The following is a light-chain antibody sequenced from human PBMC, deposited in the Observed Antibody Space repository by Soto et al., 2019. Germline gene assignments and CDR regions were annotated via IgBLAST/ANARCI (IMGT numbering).Light chain of an antibody. Sequence: IYMAQTASSLSASVGDRVTITCRASQRISTYLNWYQQKPGEAPKLLIYGASSLQSGVPSRFSGSGSGTDFTLTINSLQREDFATYFCQQTYTIPLTFGGGTKVDIK. CDR3: QQTYTIPLT. CDR2: GAS. J-gene: IGKJ4*01. V-gene: IGKV1-39*01. CDR1: QRISTY.